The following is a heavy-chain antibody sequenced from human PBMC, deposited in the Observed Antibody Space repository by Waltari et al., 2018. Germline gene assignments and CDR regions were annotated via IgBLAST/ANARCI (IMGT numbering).Heavy chain of an antibody. D-gene: IGHD6-19*01. J-gene: IGHJ3*02. CDR3: AREPSGWYAFDI. Sequence: QVQLVQSGAEVKKPGASVKVSCKATGYTFTGYYMHRVRQAHGQVLEWMVWISPNRGGTNFAQKCQGWGTMTRDTSISTAYMGLSRLRSDDTAVYYGAREPSGWYAFDIWGQGTMVTVSS. CDR1: GYTFTGYY. CDR2: ISPNRGGT. V-gene: IGHV1-2*04.